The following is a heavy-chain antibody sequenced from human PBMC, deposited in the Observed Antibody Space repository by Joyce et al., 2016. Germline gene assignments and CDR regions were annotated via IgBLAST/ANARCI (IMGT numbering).Heavy chain of an antibody. D-gene: IGHD5-24*01. CDR2: ISASSGTI. V-gene: IGHV3-48*02. J-gene: IGHJ4*02. CDR3: ARVGRTGYTCDY. CDR1: GFSFNTYS. Sequence: EVQLVESGGGLVQPGGSLRLSCAASGFSFNTYSLNWVRQAPGKGLECLSYISASSGTIYYADSVKGRFTISRDNAKNSVYLQMNSLRDEDTAVYYCARVGRTGYTCDYWGQGTLVTVSS.